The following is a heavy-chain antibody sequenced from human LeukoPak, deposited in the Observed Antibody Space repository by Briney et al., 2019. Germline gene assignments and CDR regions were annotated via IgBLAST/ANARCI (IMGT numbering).Heavy chain of an antibody. D-gene: IGHD2-21*01. CDR1: GLVYENYG. CDR3: ARAEILGGAGKDPHYYMDV. J-gene: IGHJ6*03. V-gene: IGHV3-20*04. CDR2: INWNGGKI. Sequence: GGSLRLACEASGLVYENYGMTWVRQVPGKGLEWLCGINWNGGKIVYAGSVEGQFTISRDNARTSVYLQMNNLRGEDTALYYCARAEILGGAGKDPHYYMDVWGKAITVTVSS.